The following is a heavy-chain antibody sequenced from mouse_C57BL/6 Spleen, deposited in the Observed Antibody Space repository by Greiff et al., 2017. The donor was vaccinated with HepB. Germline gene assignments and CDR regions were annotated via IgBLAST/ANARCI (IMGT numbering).Heavy chain of an antibody. Sequence: VQLKESVAELVRPGASVKLSCTASGFNFKNTYMHWVKQRPEQGLEWIGRIDPANGNTKYGPKFQGKATLTADTSSNTAYLQLSSLTSEDTAIYYCARLAGMAYWGQGTLVTVSA. CDR2: IDPANGNT. CDR1: GFNFKNTY. D-gene: IGHD4-1*01. J-gene: IGHJ3*01. V-gene: IGHV14-3*01. CDR3: ARLAGMAY.